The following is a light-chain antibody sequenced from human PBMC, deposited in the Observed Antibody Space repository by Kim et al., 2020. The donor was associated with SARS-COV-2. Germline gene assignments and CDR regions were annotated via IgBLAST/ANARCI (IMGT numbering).Light chain of an antibody. V-gene: IGLV2-14*03. CDR3: SSCSTSRTLI. J-gene: IGLJ2*01. CDR1: LSDISPYTA. CDR2: DVS. Sequence: ITLSCPATLSDISPYTAFSWYQHLPAKAPKPFIYDVSNRPSWVSDRFSGSKSGNTPSLTISGLQAEDESDYYCSSCSTSRTLIFGGGTQLTVL.